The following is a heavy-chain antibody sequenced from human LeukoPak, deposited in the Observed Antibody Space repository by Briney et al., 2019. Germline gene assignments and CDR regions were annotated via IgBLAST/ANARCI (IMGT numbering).Heavy chain of an antibody. CDR2: ISGSGGDV. CDR3: AKSLEYYYDSSGHDAFDI. V-gene: IGHV3-23*01. CDR1: GFMFSTYA. Sequence: PGGSLRLSCVVSGFMFSTYAMSWVRQIPGKGLEWVSSISGSGGDVYYADSVKGRFTISRDYFTSTLNLHLNNLRAEDTAVYYCAKSLEYYYDSSGHDAFDIWGQGTMVTVSS. D-gene: IGHD3-22*01. J-gene: IGHJ3*02.